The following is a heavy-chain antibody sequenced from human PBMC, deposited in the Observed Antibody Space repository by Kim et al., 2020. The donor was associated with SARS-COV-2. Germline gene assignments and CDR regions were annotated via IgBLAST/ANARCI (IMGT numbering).Heavy chain of an antibody. V-gene: IGHV1-24*01. CDR3: ATASPGGYYYDSSGPNPNWFDP. D-gene: IGHD3-22*01. J-gene: IGHJ5*02. CDR2: FDPEDGET. Sequence: ASVKVSCKVSGYTLTELSMHWVRQAPGKGLEWMGGFDPEDGETIYAQKFQGRVTMTEDTSTDTAYMELSSLRSEDTAVYYCATASPGGYYYDSSGPNPNWFDPRGQGTLVTVSS. CDR1: GYTLTELS.